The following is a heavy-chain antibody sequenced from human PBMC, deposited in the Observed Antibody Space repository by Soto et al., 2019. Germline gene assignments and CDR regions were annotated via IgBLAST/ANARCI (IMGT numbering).Heavy chain of an antibody. J-gene: IGHJ4*02. D-gene: IGHD5-12*01. Sequence: SLSLSCVASGFNFGNFGMHWVRQAPGKGLEWLTVISNDENIKQDSVRGRFAIARGNSKNTLYLHLTSLRAEDTAIYYCARGLRGVLDYWGQGTLVTVSS. CDR2: ISNDENIK. CDR3: ARGLRGVLDY. CDR1: GFNFGNFG. V-gene: IGHV3-33*01.